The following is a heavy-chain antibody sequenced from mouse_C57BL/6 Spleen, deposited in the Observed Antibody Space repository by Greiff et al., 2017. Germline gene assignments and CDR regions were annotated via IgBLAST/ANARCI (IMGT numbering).Heavy chain of an antibody. D-gene: IGHD2-3*01. CDR3: ARSKVGDGLYAMDY. J-gene: IGHJ4*01. V-gene: IGHV1-80*01. Sequence: VKLMESGAELVKPGASVKISCKASGYAFSSYWMNWVKQRPGKGLEWIGQIYPGDGDTNYTGKFKGKATLTADKSSSTAYMHLSSLTSEDSAVDFCARSKVGDGLYAMDYWGQGTSVTVSS. CDR2: IYPGDGDT. CDR1: GYAFSSYW.